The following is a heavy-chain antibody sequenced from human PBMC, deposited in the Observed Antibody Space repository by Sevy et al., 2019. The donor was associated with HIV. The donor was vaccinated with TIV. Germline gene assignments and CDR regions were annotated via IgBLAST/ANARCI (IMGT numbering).Heavy chain of an antibody. D-gene: IGHD5-18*01. CDR2: IKSKTDGGTT. CDR1: GFTFSNAW. CDR3: TTVREVQLWLFGY. J-gene: IGHJ4*02. Sequence: GVSLRLSCAASGFTFSNAWMSWVRQAPGKGLEWVGRIKSKTDGGTTDYAAPVKGRFTISRDDSKNTLYLQMNSLKTEDTAVYYCTTVREVQLWLFGYWGQGTLVTASS. V-gene: IGHV3-15*01.